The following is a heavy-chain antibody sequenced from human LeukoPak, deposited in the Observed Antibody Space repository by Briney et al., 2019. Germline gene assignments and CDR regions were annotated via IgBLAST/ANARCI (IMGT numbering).Heavy chain of an antibody. CDR2: IYYSGST. V-gene: IGHV4-59*08. CDR1: GGSISSYY. D-gene: IGHD6-6*01. CDR3: AREYSSSSGRRAFDI. J-gene: IGHJ3*02. Sequence: ETLSLTCTVSGGSISSYYWNWIRQPPGKGLEWIGYIYYSGSTNYNPSLKSRVTILVDTSKNLFSLRLSSVTAADTAVYYCAREYSSSSGRRAFDIWGQGTMVTVSS.